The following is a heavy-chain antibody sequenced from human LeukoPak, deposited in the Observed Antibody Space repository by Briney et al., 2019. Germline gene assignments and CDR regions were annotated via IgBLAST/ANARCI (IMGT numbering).Heavy chain of an antibody. D-gene: IGHD6-13*01. J-gene: IGHJ4*02. CDR1: GGSISSSSYY. CDR3: ARSRGYSSSWYHLD. V-gene: IGHV4-39*01. Sequence: PSETLSLTCTVSGGSISSSSYYWGWIRQPPGKGLEWIGSIYYSGSTYYNPSLKSRVTISVDTSKNQFSLKLSSVTAADTAVYYCARSRGYSSSWYHLDWGQGTLVTVSS. CDR2: IYYSGST.